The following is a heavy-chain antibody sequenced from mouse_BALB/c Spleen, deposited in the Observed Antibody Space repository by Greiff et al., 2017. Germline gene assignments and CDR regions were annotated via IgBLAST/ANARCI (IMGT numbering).Heavy chain of an antibody. J-gene: IGHJ1*01. D-gene: IGHD1-1*01. V-gene: IGHV5-17*02. Sequence: EVKLMESGGGLVQPGGSRKLSCAASGFTFSSFGMHWVRQTPEKGLEWVAYISSGSSTIYYADTVKGRFTISRDNPKNTLYLEMSSLRSEDTAMYYCARESYSSPYWYFDVWGAGTTVTVSS. CDR1: GFTFSSFG. CDR2: ISSGSSTI. CDR3: ARESYSSPYWYFDV.